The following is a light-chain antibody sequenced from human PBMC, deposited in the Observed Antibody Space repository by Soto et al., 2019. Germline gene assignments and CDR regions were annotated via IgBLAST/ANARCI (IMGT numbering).Light chain of an antibody. CDR2: ESY. J-gene: IGLJ2*01. V-gene: IGLV2-23*01. CDR3: CCFAGSNTYI. Sequence: QSALTQPASLSGSPGQSITIPCTGTSSDIGSFNLVSWYQQFPGEVPKLIIYESYKRPSGISTRFSGSRSDNTASLTISGLQAEDEADYYCCCFAGSNTYIFGGGTKLTVL. CDR1: SSDIGSFNL.